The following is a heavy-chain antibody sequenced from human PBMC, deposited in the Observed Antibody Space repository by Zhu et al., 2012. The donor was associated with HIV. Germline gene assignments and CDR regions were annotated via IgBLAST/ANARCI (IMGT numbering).Heavy chain of an antibody. V-gene: IGHV3-23*01. D-gene: IGHD3-22*01. Sequence: EVQLLESGGGLVQPGGSLRLSCAASGFTFSSYAMSWVRQAPGKGLEWVSAISGSGGSTYYADSVKGRFTISRDNSKNTLYLQMNSLRAEDTAVYYCAKVSNFMIVVVITPNFDYWGQGTLVTVSS. J-gene: IGHJ4*02. CDR1: GFTFSSYA. CDR2: ISGSGGST. CDR3: AKVSNFMIVVVITPNFDY.